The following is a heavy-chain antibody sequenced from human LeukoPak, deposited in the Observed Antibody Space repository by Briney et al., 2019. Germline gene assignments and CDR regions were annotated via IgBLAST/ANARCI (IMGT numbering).Heavy chain of an antibody. V-gene: IGHV4-39*07. CDR3: ARYYCSSTSCYRYNWFDP. Sequence: SETLSLTCTVSGGSISSSSYYWGWIRQPPGKGLEWIGSIYYSGSTYYNPSLKSRVTMSVDTSKNQLSLKLSSVTAADTAVYYCARYYCSSTSCYRYNWFDPWGQGTLVTVSS. CDR2: IYYSGST. CDR1: GGSISSSSYY. J-gene: IGHJ5*02. D-gene: IGHD2-2*01.